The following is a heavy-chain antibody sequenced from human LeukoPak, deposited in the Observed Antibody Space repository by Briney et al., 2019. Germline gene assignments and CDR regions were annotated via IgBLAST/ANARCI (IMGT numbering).Heavy chain of an antibody. Sequence: GASVKVFCKASGYTFSSYGISWVRQAPGQGLEWMGWISAYNGNTNYAQNLQGGLIMTTDTSTSTAYMELRSLRSDDTAVYYCARARSYYYDSSGYKISLLFDYWGQGTLVTVSS. CDR3: ARARSYYYDSSGYKISLLFDY. V-gene: IGHV1-18*01. CDR2: ISAYNGNT. J-gene: IGHJ4*02. CDR1: GYTFSSYG. D-gene: IGHD3-22*01.